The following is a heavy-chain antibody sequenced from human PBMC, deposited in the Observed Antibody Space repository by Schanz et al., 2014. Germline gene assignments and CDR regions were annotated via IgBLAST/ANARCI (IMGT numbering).Heavy chain of an antibody. V-gene: IGHV4-61*02. D-gene: IGHD6-25*01. CDR3: AREPLSGYNWFDP. J-gene: IGHJ5*02. CDR2: VFPNGIT. CDR1: GGSIRSGTYY. Sequence: QVQLQESGPGLVKPSQTLSLTCTVSGGSIRSGTYYWSWIRQPAGKALEWVGRVFPNGITNYNPSLKSRVTISRDTPKNHVSLTLTSLTAADTAVYYCAREPLSGYNWFDPWGQGSLVTVSS.